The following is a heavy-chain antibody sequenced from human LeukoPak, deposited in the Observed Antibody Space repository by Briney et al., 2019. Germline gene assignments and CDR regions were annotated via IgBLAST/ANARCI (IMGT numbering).Heavy chain of an antibody. CDR3: AAMVRGVTTRVRWFDP. D-gene: IGHD3-10*01. CDR2: IYYSGST. J-gene: IGHJ5*02. V-gene: IGHV4-39*07. Sequence: SETLSLTCTVSGPSIRSTIFYWGWIRQPPGKGLEWIGSIYYSGSTYYNPSLKSRVTLSVDTSKNQFSLKLSSVTAADTAVYYCAAMVRGVTTRVRWFDPWGQGTLVTVSS. CDR1: GPSIRSTIFY.